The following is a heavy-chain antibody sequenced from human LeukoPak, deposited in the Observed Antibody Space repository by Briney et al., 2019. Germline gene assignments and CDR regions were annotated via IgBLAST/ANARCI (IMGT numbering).Heavy chain of an antibody. CDR3: ARKDFSSGSFSY. J-gene: IGHJ4*02. D-gene: IGHD3-22*01. CDR1: GFPFTRLY. CDR2: IGLSGSPL. Sequence: PGGSLRLSCAVSGFPFTRLYMSWIRQAPGKGLEWISYIGLSGSPLDYADSVRGRFTISRDNAKNPLYLELNSLRAEDTAVYYCARKDFSSGSFSYWGQGTLVTVSS. V-gene: IGHV3-11*04.